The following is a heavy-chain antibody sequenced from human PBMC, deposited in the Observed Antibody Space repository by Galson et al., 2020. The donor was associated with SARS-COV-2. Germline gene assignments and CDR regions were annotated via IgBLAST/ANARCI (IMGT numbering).Heavy chain of an antibody. CDR3: ARDGCSSISCYHDY. Sequence: GESLKISCAASGFTVSSSYMSWVRQAPGKGLEWVSLINSGGSTYFADSVKGRFTISRDNSKNILYLQMNSLRAEDTAVYYCARDGCSSISCYHDYWGQGTLVTVSP. J-gene: IGHJ4*02. CDR2: INSGGST. V-gene: IGHV3-53*01. D-gene: IGHD2-2*01. CDR1: GFTVSSSY.